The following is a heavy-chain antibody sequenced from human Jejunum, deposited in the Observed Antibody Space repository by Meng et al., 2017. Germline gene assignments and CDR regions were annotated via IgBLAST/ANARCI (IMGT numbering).Heavy chain of an antibody. J-gene: IGHJ4*02. CDR3: ARIRGSSWYPVDS. D-gene: IGHD6-13*01. V-gene: IGHV2-70*01. CDR1: GFSLSTSRMC. CDR2: IDSDDDK. Sequence: SGPTLVKPTQTLTLTCPFSGFSLSTSRMCVSWIRQPPGKALEWLALIDSDDDKYYTTSLKTRLTISKDTSKNQVVLTMTNVDPVDTATYYCARIRGSSWYPVDSWGQGTLVTVSS.